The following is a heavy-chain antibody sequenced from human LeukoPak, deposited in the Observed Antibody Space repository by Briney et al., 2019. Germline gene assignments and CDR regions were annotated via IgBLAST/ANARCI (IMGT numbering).Heavy chain of an antibody. CDR2: IKRDGSEK. J-gene: IGHJ4*02. CDR1: GFTLSSYW. Sequence: GESLKISCAASGFTLSSYWMSWVRQAPGKGLEWVANIKRDGSEKYYVDSVKGRFTISRDNAKNSLYLQMNSLRAEDTAVFYCAREMSRGSCFDYWGQATLVTVSS. V-gene: IGHV3-7*01. D-gene: IGHD2-15*01. CDR3: AREMSRGSCFDY.